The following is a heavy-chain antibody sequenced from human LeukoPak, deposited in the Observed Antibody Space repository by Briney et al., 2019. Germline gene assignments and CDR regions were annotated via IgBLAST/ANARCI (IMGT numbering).Heavy chain of an antibody. D-gene: IGHD2-21*01. CDR1: GYTFTSYK. CDR3: AREVTENSESKFDP. CDR2: ISISGGTT. J-gene: IGHJ5*02. V-gene: IGHV1-46*01. Sequence: ASVKVSCKASGYTFTSYKMHWVRQAPGQGLEWMGIISISGGTTTYAQKFQGRVTMTRDTSTGTVYMELNSLRAEDTAVYYCAREVTENSESKFDPWGHGTLVTV.